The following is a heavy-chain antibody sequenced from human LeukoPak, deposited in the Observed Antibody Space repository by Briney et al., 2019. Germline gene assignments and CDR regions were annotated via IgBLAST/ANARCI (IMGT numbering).Heavy chain of an antibody. CDR1: GYTFTSYD. Sequence: AASVKVSCKASGYTFTSYDINWVRQATGQGLEWMGWMNPNSGNTGYAQKFQGRVTMTRNTSISTAYVELSSLRSEDTAVYYCARAQIRIAVAGTGWFDPWGQGTLVTVSS. J-gene: IGHJ5*02. CDR2: MNPNSGNT. V-gene: IGHV1-8*01. CDR3: ARAQIRIAVAGTGWFDP. D-gene: IGHD6-19*01.